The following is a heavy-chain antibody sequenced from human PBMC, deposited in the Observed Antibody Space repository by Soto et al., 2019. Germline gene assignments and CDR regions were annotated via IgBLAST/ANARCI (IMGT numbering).Heavy chain of an antibody. J-gene: IGHJ4*02. CDR2: IIPIFGTA. Sequence: SVKVSCKSSGGTFSSYSISWVRQAPGQGLEWMGGIIPIFGTANYAQKFQGRVTITADESTSTAYMELSSLRSEDTAVYYCAIEYSSSPPYYPIGYWGQGTLVTVSS. D-gene: IGHD6-6*01. V-gene: IGHV1-69*13. CDR3: AIEYSSSPPYYPIGY. CDR1: GGTFSSYS.